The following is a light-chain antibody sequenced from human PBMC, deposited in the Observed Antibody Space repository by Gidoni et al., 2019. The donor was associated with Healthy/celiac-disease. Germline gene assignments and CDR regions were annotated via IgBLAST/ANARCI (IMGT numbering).Light chain of an antibody. V-gene: IGKV1-39*01. CDR1: QSISSY. Sequence: DIQMTQSPSSLSASVGDRVTITCRASQSISSYLNLYQQKPGKAPKLLIYAASSLQSGVPSRFSGSGSGTDFTLTISSLQPEDFATYYCQQSYSTLITFGQGTRLEIK. J-gene: IGKJ5*01. CDR2: AAS. CDR3: QQSYSTLIT.